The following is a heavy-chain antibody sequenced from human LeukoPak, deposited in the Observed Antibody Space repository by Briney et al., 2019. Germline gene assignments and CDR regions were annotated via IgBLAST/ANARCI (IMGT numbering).Heavy chain of an antibody. V-gene: IGHV1-46*01. Sequence: ASVKVSCKASGYTLTNYYIHWVRQAPGQGLEWMGIINPSGGGTSYAQKFQGRVIMTTDTSTSSVFMELSSLRSEDTAVYYCAREYYYDSPHCWGQGTLVTVSS. CDR2: INPSGGGT. D-gene: IGHD3-22*01. CDR3: AREYYYDSPHC. J-gene: IGHJ4*02. CDR1: GYTLTNYY.